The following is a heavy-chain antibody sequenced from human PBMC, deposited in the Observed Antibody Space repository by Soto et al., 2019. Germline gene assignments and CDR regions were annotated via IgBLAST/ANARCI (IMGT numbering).Heavy chain of an antibody. J-gene: IGHJ4*02. V-gene: IGHV2-5*02. CDR2: IYWDDDY. Sequence: QITLKESGPTLVKPTQTLTLTCTFSGFSLSTSGVGVGWIRQPPGKALKWLAVIYWDDDYLYSPSLKSRLTRTQDTSKHQVVLTMTNIDPGDTATYCCAHRGPSAAFDYWGQGTLVTVSS. CDR3: AHRGPSAAFDY. D-gene: IGHD2-15*01. CDR1: GFSLSTSGVG.